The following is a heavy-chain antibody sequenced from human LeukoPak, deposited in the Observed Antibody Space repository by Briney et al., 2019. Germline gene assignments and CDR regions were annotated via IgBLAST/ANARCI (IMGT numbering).Heavy chain of an antibody. CDR1: GYTFTSYG. CDR3: ARVGYYGSGSYYGAYYYYGMDV. Sequence: ASVKVSCKASGYTFTSYGISWVRQAPGQGLEWMGWISAYNGNTNYAQKLQGRVTMTTDTSTSTAYMELRSLRSDDTAVYYCARVGYYGSGSYYGAYYYYGMDVWGQGTTVTVSS. D-gene: IGHD3-10*01. V-gene: IGHV1-18*01. CDR2: ISAYNGNT. J-gene: IGHJ6*02.